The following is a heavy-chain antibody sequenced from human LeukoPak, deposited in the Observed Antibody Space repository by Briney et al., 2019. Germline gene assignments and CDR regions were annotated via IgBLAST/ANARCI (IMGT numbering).Heavy chain of an antibody. V-gene: IGHV3-48*03. Sequence: GGSLRLSCAASGFTFSSYEMNWVRQAPGKGLEWVSYISSSGSTIYYADSVKGRFTISRDNAKNSLYLQMNSLRAEDTAVYYCARKLPEGFDYWGQGTLVTVPS. CDR1: GFTFSSYE. D-gene: IGHD1-26*01. J-gene: IGHJ4*02. CDR2: ISSSGSTI. CDR3: ARKLPEGFDY.